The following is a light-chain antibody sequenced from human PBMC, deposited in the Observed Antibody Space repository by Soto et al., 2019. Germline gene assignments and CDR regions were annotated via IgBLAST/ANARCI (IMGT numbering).Light chain of an antibody. J-gene: IGKJ1*01. Sequence: EIVLTQSPATLSLSPGERATLSCRASQSVSGSLAWYQQKPGQSPGLLIYDVSNRATGIPARFSGSGSGADFTLTISSLEPDDFAVYYCQQRYNWPRTFGQGTKVEIK. V-gene: IGKV3-11*01. CDR1: QSVSGS. CDR3: QQRYNWPRT. CDR2: DVS.